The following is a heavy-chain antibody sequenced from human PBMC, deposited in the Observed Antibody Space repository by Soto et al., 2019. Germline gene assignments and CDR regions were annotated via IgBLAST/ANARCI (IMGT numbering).Heavy chain of an antibody. D-gene: IGHD2-8*01. CDR3: AKEDDAWTNGHFDI. J-gene: IGHJ3*02. CDR2: ISGSGGSA. Sequence: EVQLLESGGGLVQPGGSLRLSCAASGFTFSSYDMSWVRQAPGKGLEWVSAISGSGGSAYYADSVKGRFTISRDNSKNTLYVQMNSLRAEDTAIYYCAKEDDAWTNGHFDIWGQATMVTVSS. V-gene: IGHV3-23*01. CDR1: GFTFSSYD.